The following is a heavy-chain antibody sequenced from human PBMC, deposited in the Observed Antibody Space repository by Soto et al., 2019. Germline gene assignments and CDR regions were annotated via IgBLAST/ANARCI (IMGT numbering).Heavy chain of an antibody. J-gene: IGHJ4*02. Sequence: QVQLVQSGAEVKKPGSSVTVSCKASGGSFSGQAVSWVRQAPGQPLEWMGGIIPIFRTTNYARKFQGRLTLTADESTTTASMELTRLRSEDTAIYYCANVPNWGKGTLVTVSS. D-gene: IGHD3-16*01. V-gene: IGHV1-69*01. CDR1: GGSFSGQA. CDR3: ANVPN. CDR2: IIPIFRTT.